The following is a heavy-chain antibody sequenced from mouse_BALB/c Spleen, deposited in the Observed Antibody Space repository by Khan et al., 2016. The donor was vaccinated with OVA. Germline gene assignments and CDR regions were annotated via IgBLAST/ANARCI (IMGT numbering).Heavy chain of an antibody. D-gene: IGHD1-1*02. CDR1: GYTFTSYQ. V-gene: IGHV1S81*02. CDR3: ITGGYVWFAY. CDR2: INPNNGGT. Sequence: QVQLQQSGAELVKPGASVKLSCKASGYTFTSYQMYWVKQRPGQGLEWIGEINPNNGGTNFNEKFKSKATLTVDKSSSTAFMQLSSLTSEDSSVYYCITGGYVWFAYWGQGTLVTVSS. J-gene: IGHJ3*01.